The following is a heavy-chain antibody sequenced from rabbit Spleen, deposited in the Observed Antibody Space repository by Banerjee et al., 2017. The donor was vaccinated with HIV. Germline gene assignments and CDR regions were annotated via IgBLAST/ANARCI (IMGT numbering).Heavy chain of an antibody. D-gene: IGHD1-1*01. Sequence: QSLEESGGGLVQPEASLTLTCTASGFSFSVGYDMCWVRQAPGKGLEWIACIYTGSGGYIYYPNWAKGRFTISQTSSTTVTIQMTSLTATDTATYFCARDTSSSFSSYGMDLWGQGTLVTVS. CDR2: IYTGSGGYI. CDR3: ARDTSSSFSSYGMDL. V-gene: IGHV1S40*01. J-gene: IGHJ6*01. CDR1: GFSFSVGYD.